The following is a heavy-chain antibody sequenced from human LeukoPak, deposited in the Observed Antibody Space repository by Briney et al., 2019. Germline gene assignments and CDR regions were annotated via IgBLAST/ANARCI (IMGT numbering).Heavy chain of an antibody. Sequence: PGGSLRLSCAASGFTFSSYAMSWVRQAPGKGLEWVSAISGSGGSTYYADSVKGRFTISRDNSKNTLYLQMNCLRAEDTAVYYCAKYYYDSSGYPYPFDYWGQGTLVTVSS. J-gene: IGHJ4*02. CDR2: ISGSGGST. CDR3: AKYYYDSSGYPYPFDY. CDR1: GFTFSSYA. D-gene: IGHD3-22*01. V-gene: IGHV3-23*01.